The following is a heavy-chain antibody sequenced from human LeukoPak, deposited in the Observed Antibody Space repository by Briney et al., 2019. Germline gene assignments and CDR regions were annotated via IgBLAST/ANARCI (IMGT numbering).Heavy chain of an antibody. Sequence: GGSLRLSCAASGFTFSSYAMSWVRQAPGKGLEWVSAISGSGDSTYYGDSVKGRFTISRDNSKNTLYLQMNSLRAKDTAVYYCAKTRPLDSSSWSHGDYWGQGTLVTVSS. J-gene: IGHJ4*02. CDR1: GFTFSSYA. V-gene: IGHV3-23*01. D-gene: IGHD6-13*01. CDR3: AKTRPLDSSSWSHGDY. CDR2: ISGSGDST.